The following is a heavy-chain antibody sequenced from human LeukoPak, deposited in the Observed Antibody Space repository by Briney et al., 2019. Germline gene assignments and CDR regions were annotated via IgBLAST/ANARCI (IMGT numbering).Heavy chain of an antibody. Sequence: GGSLRLSCAASGFTFTSCWMSWVRQAPGKGLEWVANIKQDGSEREKYYADSVKGRFTISRDNSKNTLYLQMNSLRAEDTAVYYCAKPTAEGLRYFDWSPYDYWGQGTLVTVSS. J-gene: IGHJ4*02. CDR1: GFTFTSCW. V-gene: IGHV3-7*01. D-gene: IGHD3-9*01. CDR2: IKQDGSEREK. CDR3: AKPTAEGLRYFDWSPYDY.